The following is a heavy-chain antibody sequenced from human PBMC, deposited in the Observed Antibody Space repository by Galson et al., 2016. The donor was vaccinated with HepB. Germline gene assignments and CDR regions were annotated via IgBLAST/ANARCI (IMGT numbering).Heavy chain of an antibody. CDR1: GGSISSGVYS. D-gene: IGHD3-10*01. CDR2: IYYTGST. CDR3: ARDGRLGEKGLYDF. Sequence: TLSLTCTVSGGSISSGVYSWRWIRQHPGKGLEWIGYIYYTGSTDCNPSLKSRVTISVDTSKNQFSLKLSSVTAADTAVYYCARDGRLGEKGLYDFWGQGTLVTVSS. V-gene: IGHV4-31*03. J-gene: IGHJ4*02.